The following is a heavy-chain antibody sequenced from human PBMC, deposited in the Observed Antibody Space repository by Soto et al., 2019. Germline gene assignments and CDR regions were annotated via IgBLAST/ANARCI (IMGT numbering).Heavy chain of an antibody. V-gene: IGHV4-39*01. Sequence: SETLSLTCTVSGGSISSSSYYWGWIRQPPGKGLEWIGSIYYSGSTYYNPSLKSRVTISVDTSKNQFSLKLSPVTAADTAVYYCARLETYYYGSGSYGFDPWGQGTLVTVSS. CDR1: GGSISSSSYY. D-gene: IGHD3-10*01. CDR2: IYYSGST. CDR3: ARLETYYYGSGSYGFDP. J-gene: IGHJ5*02.